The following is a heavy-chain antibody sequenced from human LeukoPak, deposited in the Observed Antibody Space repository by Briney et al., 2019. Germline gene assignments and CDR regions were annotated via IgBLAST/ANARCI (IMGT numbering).Heavy chain of an antibody. V-gene: IGHV4-59*01. CDR2: ISHNGNT. CDR1: DGSMSPYY. Sequence: PSETLSLTCTVSDGSMSPYYWSWIRQSPGKGLEWIAYISHNGNTKYNPSLWSRVTISIDTSRNQVFLNLNSVTAADTAVYYCARVDYYYYYYMDVWGKGTTVTVSS. CDR3: ARVDYYYYYYMDV. J-gene: IGHJ6*03.